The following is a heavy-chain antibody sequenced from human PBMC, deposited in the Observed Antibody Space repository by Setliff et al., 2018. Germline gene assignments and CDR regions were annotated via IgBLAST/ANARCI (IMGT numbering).Heavy chain of an antibody. CDR1: GYSFTSYT. D-gene: IGHD3-9*01. Sequence: ASVKVSCKASGYSFTSYTIHWARQAPGQGLEWMGWISPGNGNTAYSQKIQDRVTITRDTSASTAYMELSSLRSEAVYYCAREGYYDILTGYPGPLYGMDVWGQGTTVTVSS. V-gene: IGHV1-3*01. CDR3: AREGYYDILTGYPGPLYGMDV. J-gene: IGHJ6*02. CDR2: ISPGNGNT.